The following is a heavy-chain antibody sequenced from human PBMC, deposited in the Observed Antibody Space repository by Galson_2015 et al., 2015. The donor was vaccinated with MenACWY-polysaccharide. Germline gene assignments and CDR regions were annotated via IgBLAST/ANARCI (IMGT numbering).Heavy chain of an antibody. CDR1: GFTFSSYS. CDR3: AKEGGGLYCSSTSCYGFPPTLRTYGMDV. CDR2: ISSSSSSYI. V-gene: IGHV3-21*01. D-gene: IGHD2-2*01. J-gene: IGHJ6*02. Sequence: SLRLSCAASGFTFSSYSMNWVRQAPGKGLEWVSSISSSSSSYIYYADSVKGRFTISRDNAKNSLYLQMNSLRAEDTAVYYCAKEGGGLYCSSTSCYGFPPTLRTYGMDVWGQGTTVTVSS.